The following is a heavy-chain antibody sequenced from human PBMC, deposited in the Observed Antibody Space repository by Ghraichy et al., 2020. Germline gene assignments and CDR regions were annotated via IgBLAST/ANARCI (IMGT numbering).Heavy chain of an antibody. J-gene: IGHJ4*02. CDR1: GGSISSYY. D-gene: IGHD3-22*01. Sequence: SETLSLTCTVSGGSISSYYWSWIRQPPGKGLEWIGYIYYSGSTNYNPSLKSRVTISVDTSKNQFSLKLSSVTAADTAVYYCARDEAPYDYDSNGYYNYWGQGTLVTVSS. CDR3: ARDEAPYDYDSNGYYNY. V-gene: IGHV4-59*01. CDR2: IYYSGST.